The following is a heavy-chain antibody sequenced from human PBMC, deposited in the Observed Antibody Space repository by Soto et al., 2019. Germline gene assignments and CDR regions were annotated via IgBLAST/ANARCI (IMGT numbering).Heavy chain of an antibody. CDR3: ARRLVATTKTYYYYYGMDV. V-gene: IGHV3-21*01. Sequence: LRLSCAASGFTFSSYSMNWVRQAPGKGLEWVSSISSSSSYIYYADSVKGRFTISRDNAKNSLYLQMNSLRAEDTAVYYCARRLVATTKTYYYYYGMDVWGQGTTVTVSS. J-gene: IGHJ6*02. D-gene: IGHD5-12*01. CDR2: ISSSSSYI. CDR1: GFTFSSYS.